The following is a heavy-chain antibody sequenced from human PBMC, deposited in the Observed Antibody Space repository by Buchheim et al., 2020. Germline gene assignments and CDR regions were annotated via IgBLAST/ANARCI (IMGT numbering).Heavy chain of an antibody. V-gene: IGHV3-30-3*01. Sequence: QVQLVESGGGVVQPGRSLRLSCAASGFTFSSYAMHWVRQAPGKGLEWVAVISYDGSNKYYADSVKGRFTISRDNSKNTLYLQMNSLRAEDTAVYYCRAMRYSYGPSYGMDVWGQGTT. CDR1: GFTFSSYA. D-gene: IGHD5-18*01. CDR3: RAMRYSYGPSYGMDV. J-gene: IGHJ6*02. CDR2: ISYDGSNK.